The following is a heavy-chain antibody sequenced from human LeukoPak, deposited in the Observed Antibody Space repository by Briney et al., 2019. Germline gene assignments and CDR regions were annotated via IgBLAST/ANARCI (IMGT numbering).Heavy chain of an antibody. CDR2: IIPIFGTA. D-gene: IGHD3-10*01. V-gene: IGHV1-69*01. J-gene: IGHJ3*02. CDR3: ARLGSPKNYYGSGSYYKEEDAFDI. Sequence: SVNVSCKASGGTFISYAISWVRQAPGRGLEWMGGIIPIFGTANYAQKFQGRVTITVDESTSTAYMELSSLSSEHTAVYYCARLGSPKNYYGSGSYYKEEDAFDIWGQGTMVTVSS. CDR1: GGTFISYA.